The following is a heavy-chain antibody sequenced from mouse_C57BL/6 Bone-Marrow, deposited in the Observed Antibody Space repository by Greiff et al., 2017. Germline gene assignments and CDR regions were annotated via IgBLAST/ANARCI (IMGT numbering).Heavy chain of an antibody. CDR3: ARHGRIYYGYDEGDY. D-gene: IGHD2-2*01. CDR1: GFTFSSYG. Sequence: EVKLVESGGDLVKPGGSLKLSCAASGFTFSSYGMSWVRQTPDKRLEWVATISSGGSYTYYPDSVKGRFTISRDNAKNTLYLQMSSLKSEDTAMYYWARHGRIYYGYDEGDYWGQGTTLTVSS. CDR2: ISSGGSYT. J-gene: IGHJ2*01. V-gene: IGHV5-6*01.